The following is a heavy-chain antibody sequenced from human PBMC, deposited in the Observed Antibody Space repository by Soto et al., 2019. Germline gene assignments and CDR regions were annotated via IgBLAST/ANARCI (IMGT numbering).Heavy chain of an antibody. D-gene: IGHD3-3*01. CDR2: ISSSGSTI. V-gene: IGHV3-11*01. J-gene: IGHJ5*02. Sequence: GGSLRLSCAASGFTFSDYYMSWIRQAPGKGLEWVSYISSSGSTIYYADSVKGRFTISRDNAKNSLYLQMNSLRAEDTAVYYCARDKSYYDFWSGYHHNWSDPWGQGTLVTVSS. CDR1: GFTFSDYY. CDR3: ARDKSYYDFWSGYHHNWSDP.